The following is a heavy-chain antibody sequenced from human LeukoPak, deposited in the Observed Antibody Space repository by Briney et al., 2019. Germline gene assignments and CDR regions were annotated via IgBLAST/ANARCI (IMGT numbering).Heavy chain of an antibody. J-gene: IGHJ4*02. CDR3: ARAPHPRGSSSWFPTHHASFDY. Sequence: PGGSLRLSCAASGFTFSSYSMNWVRQAPGKGLEWVSSISSSSSYIYYADSVKGRFTISRDNAKNSLYLQMNSLRAEDTAVYYCARAPHPRGSSSWFPTHHASFDYWGQGTLVTVSS. CDR2: ISSSSSYI. D-gene: IGHD6-13*01. CDR1: GFTFSSYS. V-gene: IGHV3-21*01.